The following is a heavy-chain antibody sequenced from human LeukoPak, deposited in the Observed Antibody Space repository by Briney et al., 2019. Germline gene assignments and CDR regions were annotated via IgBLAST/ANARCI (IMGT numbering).Heavy chain of an antibody. CDR2: IRDSGGST. CDR3: AKDALGGIGYDAFDL. CDR1: GFIFNNYA. V-gene: IGHV3-23*01. Sequence: PGGSLRLSCAASGFIFNNYAMIWLRQAPGKGLEWVSTIRDSGGSTKYADSVKGRFTISRDNSKNTLYLQMNSLRVEDTAVYYCAKDALGGIGYDAFDLWGQGTMVTVSS. J-gene: IGHJ3*01. D-gene: IGHD3-16*01.